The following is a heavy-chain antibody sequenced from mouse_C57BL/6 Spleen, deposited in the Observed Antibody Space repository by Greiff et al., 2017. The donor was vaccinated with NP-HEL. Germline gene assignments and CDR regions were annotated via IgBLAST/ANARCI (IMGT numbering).Heavy chain of an antibody. CDR2: ISSGSSTI. CDR1: GFTFSDYG. CDR3: ASRHSAGYPQYYAMDY. V-gene: IGHV5-17*01. J-gene: IGHJ4*01. Sequence: EVQRVESGGGLVKPGGSLKLSCAASGFTFSDYGMHWVRQAPEKGLEWVAYISSGSSTIYYADTVKGRFTISRDNAKNTLFLQMTSLRSEDTAMYYCASRHSAGYPQYYAMDYWGQGTSVTVSS. D-gene: IGHD3-1*01.